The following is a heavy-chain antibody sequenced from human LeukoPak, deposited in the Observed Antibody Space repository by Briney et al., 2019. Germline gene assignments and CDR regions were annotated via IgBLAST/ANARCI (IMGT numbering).Heavy chain of an antibody. V-gene: IGHV4-39*01. Sequence: SETLSLTCSVSGGSISSSSDNWGWIRQPPGKGLEWIGSIYYTGITYYNPSLMSRVTMSVDTSKNQFSLRLTSVTAADTAMYYCARQGRATVVMYMDNWGKGTTVTVSS. CDR1: GGSISSSSDN. D-gene: IGHD4-23*01. CDR2: IYYTGIT. J-gene: IGHJ6*03. CDR3: ARQGRATVVMYMDN.